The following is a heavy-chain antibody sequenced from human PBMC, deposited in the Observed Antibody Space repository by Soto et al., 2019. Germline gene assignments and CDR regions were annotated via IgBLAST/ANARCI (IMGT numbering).Heavy chain of an antibody. J-gene: IGHJ4*02. CDR2: ISGSGGST. CDR3: AKAEGITIFGVVTTHFDY. Sequence: LRLSCAASGFTFSSYAMSWVRQAPGKGLEWVSAISGSGGSTYYADSVKGRFTISRDNSKNTLYLQMNSLRAEDTAVYYCAKAEGITIFGVVTTHFDYWGQGTLVTVSS. CDR1: GFTFSSYA. V-gene: IGHV3-23*01. D-gene: IGHD3-3*01.